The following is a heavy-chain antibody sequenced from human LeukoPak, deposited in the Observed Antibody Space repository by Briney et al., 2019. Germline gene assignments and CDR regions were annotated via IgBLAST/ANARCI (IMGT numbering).Heavy chain of an antibody. CDR3: VKGKDLYGALDI. J-gene: IGHJ3*02. D-gene: IGHD3-16*01. CDR1: GFTVGTSV. CDR2: ISFDGTTK. Sequence: GGSLRLSCAASGFTVGTSVMHWVRQAPGKGLDWAAIISFDGTTKYYADSVKGRFTISRDNSKNTLFLQMDSLRVEDTAVYYCVKGKDLYGALDIWGQGTMVTVSS. V-gene: IGHV3-30*18.